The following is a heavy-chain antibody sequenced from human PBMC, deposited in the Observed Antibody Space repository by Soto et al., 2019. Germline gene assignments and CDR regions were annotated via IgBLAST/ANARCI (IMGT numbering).Heavy chain of an antibody. CDR3: ATRGYCSGGSCLRGIDAFDI. J-gene: IGHJ3*02. D-gene: IGHD2-15*01. V-gene: IGHV1-24*01. CDR1: GYTLTELS. Sequence: ASVKVSCKVSGYTLTELSMHWVRQAPGKGLEWMGGFDPEDGETIYAQKFQGRVTMTEDTSTDTAYMELSSLRSEDTAVYYCATRGYCSGGSCLRGIDAFDIWGQGTMVTVSS. CDR2: FDPEDGET.